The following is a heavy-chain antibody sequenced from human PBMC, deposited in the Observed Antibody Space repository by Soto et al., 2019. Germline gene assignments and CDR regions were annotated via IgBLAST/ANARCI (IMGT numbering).Heavy chain of an antibody. CDR2: ISSSSSTI. J-gene: IGHJ3*02. V-gene: IGHV3-48*01. CDR3: ARGGYWSGGSCYGGAFDI. CDR1: GFTFSSYS. D-gene: IGHD2-15*01. Sequence: EVQLVESGGGLVQPGGSLRLSCAASGFTFSSYSMNWVRQAPGKGLEWVSYISSSSSTIYYADSVKGRFTISRDNAKNSLYLQMNSLRGQDTAVYYCARGGYWSGGSCYGGAFDIWGQGTMVTVSS.